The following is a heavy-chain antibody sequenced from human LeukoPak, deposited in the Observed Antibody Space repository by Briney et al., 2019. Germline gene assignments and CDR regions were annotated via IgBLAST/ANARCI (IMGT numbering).Heavy chain of an antibody. Sequence: ASVEVSCKASGYTFTGYYMHWVRPAPGQGLEWMGWINPNSGGTNYAQKFQGRVTMTRDTSISTAYMELSRLRSDDTAVYYCARDQGADRFWSGYWDYYYYMDVWGKGTTVTVSS. D-gene: IGHD3-3*01. CDR2: INPNSGGT. J-gene: IGHJ6*03. CDR1: GYTFTGYY. CDR3: ARDQGADRFWSGYWDYYYYMDV. V-gene: IGHV1-2*02.